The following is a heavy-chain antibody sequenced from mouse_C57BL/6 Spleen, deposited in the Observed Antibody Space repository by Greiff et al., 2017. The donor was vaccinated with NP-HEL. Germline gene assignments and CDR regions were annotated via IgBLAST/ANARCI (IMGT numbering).Heavy chain of an antibody. CDR3: AIYGNDYDVNWYFDV. V-gene: IGHV1-74*01. Sequence: VQLQQPGAELVKPGASVKVSCKASGYTFTSYWMHWVKQRPGQGLEWIGRIHPSDSDTNYNQKFKGKATLTVDKSSSTAYMQLSSLTSEDSEVYYCAIYGNDYDVNWYFDVWGTGTTVTVSS. D-gene: IGHD2-4*01. CDR1: GYTFTSYW. CDR2: IHPSDSDT. J-gene: IGHJ1*03.